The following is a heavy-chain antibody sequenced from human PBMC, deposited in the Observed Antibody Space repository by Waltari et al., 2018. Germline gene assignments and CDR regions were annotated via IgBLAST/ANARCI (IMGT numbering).Heavy chain of an antibody. CDR1: GFSLSIPGVC. CDR2: IHWDDDK. V-gene: IGHV2-70*17. J-gene: IGHJ3*01. CDR3: ARTPGGGTTGPLDF. Sequence: QVTLRESGPALVKPTQTLTLTCSFSGFSLSIPGVCVSWIRQPPGKALEWLARIHWDDDKFYNTSLKTRLSISKDTSRSQVVLTMTNMGPVDTATYYCARTPGGGTTGPLDFWGQGTMVTVSS. D-gene: IGHD1-7*01.